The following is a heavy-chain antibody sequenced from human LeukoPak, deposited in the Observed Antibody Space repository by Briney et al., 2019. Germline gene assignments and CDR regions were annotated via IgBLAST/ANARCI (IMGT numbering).Heavy chain of an antibody. D-gene: IGHD3-10*01. CDR1: GGSISTSSYY. CDR2: IYYSVTT. CDR3: FRGGVRGRAGY. Sequence: PSETLSLTCAVSGGSISTSSYYWGWIRQPPGRGLEWIGSIYYSVTTYCNPSLRSRVTISVDTSKNQFSLKMNSMTAADTAVYFCFRGGVRGRAGYWGQGALVTVSS. V-gene: IGHV4-39*07. J-gene: IGHJ4*02.